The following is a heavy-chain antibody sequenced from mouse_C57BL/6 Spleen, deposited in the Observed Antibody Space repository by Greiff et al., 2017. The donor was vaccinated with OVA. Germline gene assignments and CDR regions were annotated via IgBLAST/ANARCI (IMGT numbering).Heavy chain of an antibody. CDR2: ITPNNGGT. CDR1: GYTFTDYN. V-gene: IGHV1-18*01. CDR3: ARLGDYAMDY. Sequence: EVQLQQSGPELVKPGASVKIPCKASGYTFTDYNMDWVKQSHGKSLEWIGDITPNNGGTIYNQKFKGKATLTVDKSSSTAYMELRSLTSEDTAGDYCARLGDYAMDYWGQGTSVTVSS. D-gene: IGHD2-14*01. J-gene: IGHJ4*01.